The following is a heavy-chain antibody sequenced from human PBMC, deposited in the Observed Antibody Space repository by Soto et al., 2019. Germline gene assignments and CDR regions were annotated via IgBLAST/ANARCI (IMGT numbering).Heavy chain of an antibody. V-gene: IGHV3-21*01. CDR3: ARDGAPYYYDNP. Sequence: WGSLRLSCSASGFTFSSYSMNWVRQAPGKGLEWVSSISSSSSYIYYADSVKGRFTISRDNAKNSLYLQMNSLRAEDTAVYYCARDGAPYYYDNPWGQGTLVTVSS. J-gene: IGHJ5*02. CDR2: ISSSSSYI. D-gene: IGHD3-22*01. CDR1: GFTFSSYS.